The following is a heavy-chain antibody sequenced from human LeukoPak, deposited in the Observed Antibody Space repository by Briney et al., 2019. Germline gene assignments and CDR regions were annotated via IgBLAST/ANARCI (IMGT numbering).Heavy chain of an antibody. CDR3: ARFGSKIQIRFLEWSLSLDI. V-gene: IGHV1-2*02. CDR2: INPKSGGT. J-gene: IGHJ3*02. D-gene: IGHD3-3*01. CDR1: GYTFTDYY. Sequence: ASVKVSCKASGYTFTDYYMHWVRQAPGQGLEWMGWINPKSGGTNYAQKFQGRVTMTRDTSISTAYMELSRLRSDDTAVYYCARFGSKIQIRFLEWSLSLDIWGQGTMVTVSS.